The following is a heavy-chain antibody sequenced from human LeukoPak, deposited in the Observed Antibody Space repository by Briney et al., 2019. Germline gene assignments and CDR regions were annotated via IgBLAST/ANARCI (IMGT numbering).Heavy chain of an antibody. V-gene: IGHV4-39*07. CDR3: AAIGLPRLSVLY. CDR1: GGSIRSSSYY. Sequence: SETLSLTCTVSGGSIRSSSYYWGWIRQPPGKGLEWIGCILYTGSTYYSPSLKSRVTTSVDTSKNQFSLKLSSVTAADTAVYYCAAIGLPRLSVLYWGQGTLVTVSS. J-gene: IGHJ4*02. CDR2: ILYTGST. D-gene: IGHD4/OR15-4a*01.